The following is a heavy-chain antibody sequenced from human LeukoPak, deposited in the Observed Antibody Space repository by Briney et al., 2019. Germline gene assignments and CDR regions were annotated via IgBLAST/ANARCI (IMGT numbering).Heavy chain of an antibody. J-gene: IGHJ5*02. CDR3: AKGSGSGWYGWFAP. D-gene: IGHD6-19*01. CDR2: ISWNSGSI. CDR1: GFTFDDYA. V-gene: IGHV3-9*01. Sequence: GGSLRLSCAASGFTFDDYAMHWVRQAPGKGLEWVSGISWNSGSIGYADSVKGRFTISRDNAKNSLYLQMNSLRAEDTAVYYCAKGSGSGWYGWFAPWGQGTLVTVSS.